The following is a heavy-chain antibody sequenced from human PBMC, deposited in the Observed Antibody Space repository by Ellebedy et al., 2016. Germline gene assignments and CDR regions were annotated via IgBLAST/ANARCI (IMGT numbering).Heavy chain of an antibody. CDR1: GVSISRYY. CDR3: AAGTGAPGAGDY. J-gene: IGHJ4*02. V-gene: IGHV4-59*01. CDR2: IYSSGST. Sequence: SETLSLTCTVSGVSISRYYWSWIQQPPGKGLEWVGNIYSSGSTNYNPSLKSRVTISVDKSKNQLSLNLTSVTAADTAVYFCAAGTGAPGAGDYWGQGIRVTVTS. D-gene: IGHD2-2*01.